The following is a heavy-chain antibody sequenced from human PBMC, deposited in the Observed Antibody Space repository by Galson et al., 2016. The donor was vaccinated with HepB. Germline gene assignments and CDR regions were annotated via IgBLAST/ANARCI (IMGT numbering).Heavy chain of an antibody. Sequence: SLRLSCAASGFTFRSYEMHWVRQAPGKGLEWVSYISNSGDLVYYSDSVKGRFTILRKNAKNSLFLQMNNLRAEDTAVYYCARLKMNAAWGQGTLVEVSS. CDR3: ARLKMNAA. CDR2: ISNSGDLV. V-gene: IGHV3-48*03. D-gene: IGHD2-8*01. J-gene: IGHJ5*02. CDR1: GFTFRSYE.